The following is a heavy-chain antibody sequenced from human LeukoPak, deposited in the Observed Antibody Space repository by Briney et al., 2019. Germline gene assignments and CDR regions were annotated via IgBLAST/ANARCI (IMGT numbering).Heavy chain of an antibody. CDR3: ARGRGSGSYYRADY. CDR2: IYYSGST. V-gene: IGHV4-59*01. D-gene: IGHD3-10*01. CDR1: GGSISSYY. Sequence: PSETLSLTRTVSGGSISSYYWSWIRQPPGKGLEWIGYIYYSGSTNYNPSLKSRVTISVDTSKNQFSLKLSSVTAADTAVYYCARGRGSGSYYRADYWGQGTLVTVSS. J-gene: IGHJ4*02.